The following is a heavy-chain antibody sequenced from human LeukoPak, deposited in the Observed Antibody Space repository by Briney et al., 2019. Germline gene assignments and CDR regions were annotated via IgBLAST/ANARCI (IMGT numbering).Heavy chain of an antibody. CDR2: IIPIFGTA. D-gene: IGHD2-15*01. Sequence: GASVKVSCKASGGTFSSYAISWVRQAPGQGLEWMGGIIPIFGTANYAQKFQGRVTITTDESTSTAYMELSSLRSEDTAVYYCARTRPRVVVVVAATPGLGWFDPWGQGTLVTVSS. CDR1: GGTFSSYA. J-gene: IGHJ5*02. CDR3: ARTRPRVVVVVAATPGLGWFDP. V-gene: IGHV1-69*05.